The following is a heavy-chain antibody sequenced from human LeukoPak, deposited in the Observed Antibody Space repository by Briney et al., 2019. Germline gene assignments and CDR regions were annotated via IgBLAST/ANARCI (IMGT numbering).Heavy chain of an antibody. CDR1: GDSISSDY. J-gene: IGHJ4*02. CDR3: ARYWDDDRDISLDI. D-gene: IGHD1-26*01. V-gene: IGHV4-59*08. CDR2: INNRGTT. Sequence: PSETLSLTCTVAGDSISSDYWSWIRQPPGKGLEWIGFINNRGTTSYNPSLKSRVTISRDMSKNQFALKLSSVSAGDTAVYYCARYWDDDRDISLDIWGQGTLVTVSS.